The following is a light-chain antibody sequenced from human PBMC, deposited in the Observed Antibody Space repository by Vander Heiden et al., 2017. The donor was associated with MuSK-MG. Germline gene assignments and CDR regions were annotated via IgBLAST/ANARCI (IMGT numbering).Light chain of an antibody. CDR3: QQSYSTLIST. CDR1: QSISSY. V-gene: IGKV1-39*01. CDR2: AAS. J-gene: IGKJ3*01. Sequence: DIQMTQSPSSLSASVGDRVTITCRASQSISSYLNWYQQKPRKAPKLLIYAASSLQSGVPSRFSGSGSGTDFTLTISSLQPEDFATYYCQQSYSTLISTFGPGTKVDIK.